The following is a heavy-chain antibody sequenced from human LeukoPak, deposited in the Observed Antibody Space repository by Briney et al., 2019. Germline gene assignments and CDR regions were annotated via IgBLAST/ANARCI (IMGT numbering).Heavy chain of an antibody. CDR3: ARDLRPPVMATFADDAFDI. J-gene: IGHJ3*02. CDR2: INPSGGST. CDR1: GYTFTSYY. V-gene: IGHV1-46*01. Sequence: GALVKVSCKASGYTFTSYYMHWVRQAPGQGLEWMGIINPSGGSTSYAQKFQGRVTMTRDTSTSTVYMELSSLRSEDTAVYYCARDLRPPVMATFADDAFDIWGQGTMVTVSS. D-gene: IGHD5-24*01.